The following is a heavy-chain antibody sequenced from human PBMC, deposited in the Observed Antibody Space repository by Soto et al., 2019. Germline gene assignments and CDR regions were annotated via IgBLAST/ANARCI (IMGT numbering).Heavy chain of an antibody. CDR2: INHSGST. D-gene: IGHD6-13*01. Sequence: NPSETLSLTCAVYGGSFSGYYWSWIRQPPGKGLEWIGEINHSGSTNYNPSLKSRVTISVDTSKNQFSLKLSSVTAADTAVYYCARGSGIAAAGRGSFDYSGKGTRVTVSS. V-gene: IGHV4-34*01. CDR3: ARGSGIAAAGRGSFDY. J-gene: IGHJ4*02. CDR1: GGSFSGYY.